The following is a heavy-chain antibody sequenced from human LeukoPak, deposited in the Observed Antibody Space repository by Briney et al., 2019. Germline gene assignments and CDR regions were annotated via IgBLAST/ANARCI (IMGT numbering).Heavy chain of an antibody. CDR3: AREGSSWIYYYYYGMDV. CDR1: GGSISSYY. Sequence: PETLSLTCTVSGGSISSYYWSWIRQPAGKGLEWIGRIYTSGSTNYNPSLKSRVTMSVDTSKNQFSLKLSSVTAADTAVYYCAREGSSWIYYYYYGMDVWGQGTTVTVSS. D-gene: IGHD6-13*01. J-gene: IGHJ6*02. V-gene: IGHV4-4*07. CDR2: IYTSGST.